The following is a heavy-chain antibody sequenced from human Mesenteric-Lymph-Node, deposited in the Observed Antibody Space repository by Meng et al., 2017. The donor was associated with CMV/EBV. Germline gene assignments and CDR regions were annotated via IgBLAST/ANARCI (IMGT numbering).Heavy chain of an antibody. J-gene: IGHJ4*02. Sequence: ETLSLTCSVSGDSISSYYWSWIRQPPGKGLEWIGYIYYSGSTQYNPSLKSRVTISVDTSKNQFSLRLSSVTAADTAVYYCARVYGDYGAYFDYWGQGTLVTVSS. D-gene: IGHD4-17*01. CDR3: ARVYGDYGAYFDY. CDR1: GDSISSYY. V-gene: IGHV4-59*01. CDR2: IYYSGST.